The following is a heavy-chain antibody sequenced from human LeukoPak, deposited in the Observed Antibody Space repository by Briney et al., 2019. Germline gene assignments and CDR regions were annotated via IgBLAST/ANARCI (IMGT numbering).Heavy chain of an antibody. Sequence: ALVKVSCKASGYTFTSYDINWVRQASGQGLEWMGWMNPNSGNTGYTQKFQGRVTMTRNTSISTAYMELSSLRSDDTAVYYCARGNSGSYYYYYYMDVWGKGTTVTISS. CDR2: MNPNSGNT. V-gene: IGHV1-8*02. D-gene: IGHD1-26*01. J-gene: IGHJ6*03. CDR3: ARGNSGSYYYYYYMDV. CDR1: GYTFTSYD.